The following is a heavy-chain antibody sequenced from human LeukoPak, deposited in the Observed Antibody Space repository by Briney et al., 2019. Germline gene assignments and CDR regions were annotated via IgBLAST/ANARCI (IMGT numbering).Heavy chain of an antibody. CDR2: INHSGST. Sequence: SETLSLTCAVHGGSFSGYYWSWIRQPPGKGLEWIGEINHSGSTNYNPSLKSRVTISVDTSKNQFSLKLSSVTAADTAVYYCARGRNYYYDSSLGYWGQGTLVTVSS. J-gene: IGHJ4*02. CDR3: ARGRNYYYDSSLGY. V-gene: IGHV4-34*01. CDR1: GGSFSGYY. D-gene: IGHD3-22*01.